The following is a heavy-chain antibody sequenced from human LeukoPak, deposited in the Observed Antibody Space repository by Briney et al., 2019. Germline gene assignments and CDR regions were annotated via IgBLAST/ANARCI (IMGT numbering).Heavy chain of an antibody. CDR3: ARGGTAYCGGDCFPAAFDI. CDR1: GFTFSSYA. CDR2: ISYDGSNK. V-gene: IGHV3-30-3*01. D-gene: IGHD2-21*02. J-gene: IGHJ3*02. Sequence: PGRSLRLSCAASGFTFSSYAMHWVRQAPGKGLEWVAVISYDGSNKYYADSVKGRFTISRDNSKNTLYPQMNSLRAEDTAVYYCARGGTAYCGGDCFPAAFDIWGQGTMVTVSS.